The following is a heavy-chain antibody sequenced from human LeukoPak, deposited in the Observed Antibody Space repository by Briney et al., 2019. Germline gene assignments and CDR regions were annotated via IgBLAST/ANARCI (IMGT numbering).Heavy chain of an antibody. Sequence: KPGGSLRLSCAASGFTFSDYYMSWIRQAPGKGLEWVSHISSSGSTIYYADSVKGRFTISRDNAKNSLYLQMNSLRAEDTAVYYCARVKVSSLYYYGMDVWGQGTTVTVSS. D-gene: IGHD6-13*01. J-gene: IGHJ6*02. V-gene: IGHV3-11*04. CDR2: ISSSGSTI. CDR1: GFTFSDYY. CDR3: ARVKVSSLYYYGMDV.